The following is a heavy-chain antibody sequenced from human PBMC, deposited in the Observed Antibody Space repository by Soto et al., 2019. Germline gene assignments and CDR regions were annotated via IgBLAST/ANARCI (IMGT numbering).Heavy chain of an antibody. CDR2: IYYSGST. D-gene: IGHD2-15*01. CDR1: GYSISISNW. Sequence: PSETLSLTCAVSGYSISISNWWGWIQQPPGKGLEWIGYIYYSGSTYYNPSLKSRVTMSVDTSKNQFSLKLSSVTAVDTAVYYCARRASSGDHFDYWGQGTLVTVSS. V-gene: IGHV4-28*01. J-gene: IGHJ4*02. CDR3: ARRASSGDHFDY.